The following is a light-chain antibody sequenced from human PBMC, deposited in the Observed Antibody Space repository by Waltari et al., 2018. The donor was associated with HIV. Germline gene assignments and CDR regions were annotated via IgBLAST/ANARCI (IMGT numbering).Light chain of an antibody. Sequence: QSALTQPASVSASPGQSITISCTGTRSDVGTYNFVSWYRQFPDKAPQLLIFEVNKRPSGVSNRFSGSKSGNSASLTIAGLLADDEADYYCCSYAGGNSYVFGTGTKVTVL. CDR2: EVN. V-gene: IGLV2-23*02. J-gene: IGLJ1*01. CDR1: RSDVGTYNF. CDR3: CSYAGGNSYV.